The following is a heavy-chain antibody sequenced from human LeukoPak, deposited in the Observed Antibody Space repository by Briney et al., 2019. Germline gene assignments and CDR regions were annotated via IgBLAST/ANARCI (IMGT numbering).Heavy chain of an antibody. D-gene: IGHD3-16*01. J-gene: IGHJ4*02. V-gene: IGHV3-7*01. CDR2: MKQDGSAK. Sequence: GGSLRLSCAASGFTFSAYWMAWVRHAPGKGLEWVANMKQDGSAKHYVDSVKGRFTISRDNVRNSLYLQMNSLRAEGSAVYYCARDDVGALDYWGQGTLVTVSS. CDR1: GFTFSAYW. CDR3: ARDDVGALDY.